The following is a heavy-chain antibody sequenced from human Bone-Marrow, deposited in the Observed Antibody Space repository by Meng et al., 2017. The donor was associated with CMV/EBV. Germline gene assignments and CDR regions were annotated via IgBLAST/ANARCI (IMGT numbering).Heavy chain of an antibody. V-gene: IGHV1-69*05. J-gene: IGHJ6*02. Sequence: SVKVSCKASGYTFTSYAISWVRQAPGQGLGWMGGIIPIFGTANYAQKFQGRVTMTTDESASTAYMELSSLRSEDTAVYYCASRLEGFLGDFYYYGMDVWGQGPTVTVSS. CDR2: IIPIFGTA. D-gene: IGHD3-3*01. CDR1: GYTFTSYA. CDR3: ASRLEGFLGDFYYYGMDV.